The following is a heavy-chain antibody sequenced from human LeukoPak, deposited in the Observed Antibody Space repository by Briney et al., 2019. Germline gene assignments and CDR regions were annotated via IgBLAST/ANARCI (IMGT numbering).Heavy chain of an antibody. CDR2: TSSDLNVK. CDR1: GFTFSNYA. J-gene: IGHJ4*02. CDR3: AREGYYGSGSPPSLYFDY. D-gene: IGHD3-10*01. V-gene: IGHV3-30*03. Sequence: GGSLRLSCAASGFTFSNYAMSWVRQAPGKGLEWVAVTSSDLNVKLYADSVKGRFTISRDNSRSTLYLQMNSLRPEDTAIYYCAREGYYGSGSPPSLYFDYWGQGTLVTVSS.